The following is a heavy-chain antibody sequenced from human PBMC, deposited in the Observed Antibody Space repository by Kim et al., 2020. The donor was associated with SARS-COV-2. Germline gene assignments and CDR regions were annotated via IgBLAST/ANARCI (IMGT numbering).Heavy chain of an antibody. CDR1: GFTFSSYE. CDR3: AREDRRGSGSYHTHDY. J-gene: IGHJ4*02. Sequence: GGSLRLSCAASGFTFSSYEMNWVRQAPGKGLEWVSYISSSGSTIYYADSVKGRFTISRDNAKNSLYLQMNSLRAEDTAVYYCAREDRRGSGSYHTHDYWGQGTLVTVSS. V-gene: IGHV3-48*03. CDR2: ISSSGSTI. D-gene: IGHD1-26*01.